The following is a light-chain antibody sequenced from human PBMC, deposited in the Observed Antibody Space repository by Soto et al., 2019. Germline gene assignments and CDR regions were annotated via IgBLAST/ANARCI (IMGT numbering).Light chain of an antibody. V-gene: IGKV1-39*01. Sequence: IEMSLYLCSLSASVGDRVTITCRASQSISTYLNWYQQKPGKAPKLLIYNTSNLQSGVPSRFSGSGSGTDFMLTISCLHPVDFATYCCQPIPSSAPIPSAHGTRLEIK. CDR1: QSISTY. CDR2: NTS. J-gene: IGKJ5*01. CDR3: QPIPSSAPIP.